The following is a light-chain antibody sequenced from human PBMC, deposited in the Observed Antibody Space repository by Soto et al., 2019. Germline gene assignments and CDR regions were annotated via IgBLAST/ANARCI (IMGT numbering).Light chain of an antibody. Sequence: QSALTQPASVSGSPGQSITISCTGTSSDVGGYIFVSWYQQHPGKAPKLMIYDVSNRPSGVSNRFAGSKSGNTASLTISGLQAEDEAHYYCNSYTSSSTLVFGGGTKLTVL. CDR3: NSYTSSSTLV. V-gene: IGLV2-14*01. CDR2: DVS. J-gene: IGLJ2*01. CDR1: SSDVGGYIF.